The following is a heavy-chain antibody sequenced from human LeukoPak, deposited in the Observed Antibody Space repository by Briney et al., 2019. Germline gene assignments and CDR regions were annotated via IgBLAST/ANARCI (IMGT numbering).Heavy chain of an antibody. D-gene: IGHD3-9*01. CDR2: IDPHSGGT. CDR1: GYTFTDYA. CDR3: TRDLTISGPIGY. Sequence: ASVKVPCKASGYTFTDYAIHWVRQAPGQGLEWMGRIDPHSGGTNYAQKFQGRVTLTRDASISTAYMELSRLRSDDTAFYYCTRDLTISGPIGYWGQETLVTVSS. V-gene: IGHV1-2*06. J-gene: IGHJ4*02.